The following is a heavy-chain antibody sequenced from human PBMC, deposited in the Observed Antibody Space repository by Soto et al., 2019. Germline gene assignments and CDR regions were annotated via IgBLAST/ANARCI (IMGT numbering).Heavy chain of an antibody. CDR2: IHSDANT. Sequence: EVQLVETGGGFIQPGGSLRLSCAASGFNVSSNSMIWVRQAPGKGLEWLSLIHSDANTKYADSVKGRFTISRDSFENTVYLQMNSLRAEDTAMYYCAREGGGFEVVTAGLDYWGQGTQVTVSS. CDR1: GFNVSSNS. J-gene: IGHJ4*02. CDR3: AREGGGFEVVTAGLDY. V-gene: IGHV3-53*02. D-gene: IGHD2-21*02.